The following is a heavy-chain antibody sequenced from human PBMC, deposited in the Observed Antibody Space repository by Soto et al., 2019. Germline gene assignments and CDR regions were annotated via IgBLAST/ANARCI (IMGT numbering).Heavy chain of an antibody. D-gene: IGHD3-10*01. J-gene: IGHJ6*01. Sequence: SETLSLTCAVSGGSISSSSYYWGWIRQPPGKGLEWIGSIYYSGSTYYNPSLKSRVTISVDTSKNQFSLKLSSVTAADTAVYYCARHGDYYGSGSNFYYYYGMDVWVQGTTVTVSS. V-gene: IGHV4-39*01. CDR3: ARHGDYYGSGSNFYYYYGMDV. CDR2: IYYSGST. CDR1: GGSISSSSYY.